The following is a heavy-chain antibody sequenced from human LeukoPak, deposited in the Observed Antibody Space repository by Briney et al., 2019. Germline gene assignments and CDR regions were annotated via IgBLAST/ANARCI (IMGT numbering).Heavy chain of an antibody. CDR3: ARSLARIRGVKGAFDI. V-gene: IGHV1-8*01. Sequence: ASVKVSCKASGYTFTSYDINWVRQATGQGLEWMGWMNPKSGNTGYAQKFQGRVTMTRNTSISTAYMELSSLRSEDTAVYYCARSLARIRGVKGAFDIWGQGTMVTVSS. CDR2: MNPKSGNT. D-gene: IGHD3-10*01. J-gene: IGHJ3*02. CDR1: GYTFTSYD.